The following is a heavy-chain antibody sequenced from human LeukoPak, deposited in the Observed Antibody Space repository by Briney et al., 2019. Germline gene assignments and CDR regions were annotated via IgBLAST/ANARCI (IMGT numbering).Heavy chain of an antibody. CDR2: FDPEDGET. Sequence: ASVKVSCKASGYTFTGYYMHWVRQAPGQGLEWMGGFDPEDGETIYAQKFQGRVTMTEDTSTDTAYMELSSLRSEDTAVYYCATVYYDSSGYYSIRFDYWGQGTLVTVSS. D-gene: IGHD3-22*01. CDR1: GYTFTGYY. V-gene: IGHV1-24*01. CDR3: ATVYYDSSGYYSIRFDY. J-gene: IGHJ4*02.